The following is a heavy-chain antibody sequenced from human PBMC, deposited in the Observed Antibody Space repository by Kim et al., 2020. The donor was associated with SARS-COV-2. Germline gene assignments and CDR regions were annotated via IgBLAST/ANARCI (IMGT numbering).Heavy chain of an antibody. Sequence: GGSLRLSCAASGLTFSTYSMNWVRQAPGKGLEWLSYISSSPSPIYYADSVKGRFTISRDNAKNSLFLQMNSLRHEDTAVYYCATAGGYSPHWFDYWGQGTLVTVSS. J-gene: IGHJ4*02. D-gene: IGHD2-2*02. V-gene: IGHV3-48*02. CDR2: ISSSPSPI. CDR3: ATAGGYSPHWFDY. CDR1: GLTFSTYS.